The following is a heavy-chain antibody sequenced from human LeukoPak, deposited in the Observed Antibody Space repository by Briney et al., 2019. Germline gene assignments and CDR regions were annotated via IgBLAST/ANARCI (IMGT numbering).Heavy chain of an antibody. Sequence: PSETLSLTCTVSGGSISSYYWSWIRQPPGKGLEWIGYIYYSGSTNHNPSLKSRVTISVDTSKNQFSLKLSSVTAADTAVYYCARLYSSSGGAFDIWGQGTMVTVSS. CDR2: IYYSGST. CDR1: GGSISSYY. D-gene: IGHD6-13*01. V-gene: IGHV4-59*08. J-gene: IGHJ3*02. CDR3: ARLYSSSGGAFDI.